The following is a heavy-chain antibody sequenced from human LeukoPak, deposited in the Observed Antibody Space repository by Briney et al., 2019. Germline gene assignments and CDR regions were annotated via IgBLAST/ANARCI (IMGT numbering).Heavy chain of an antibody. J-gene: IGHJ4*02. V-gene: IGHV3-23*01. CDR2: ICGSAGSP. D-gene: IGHD6-25*01. CDR3: AKDASSGRRYHDH. CDR1: GFLFSTYA. Sequence: PGGSLSLSCVASGFLFSTYALLWVRPAAGRGLAWVSSICGSAGSPHYADSVRGWFPIFRDNFKNTLHLQMKSLRGEEPALYYGAKDASSGRRYHDHWGQGTLVTVSS.